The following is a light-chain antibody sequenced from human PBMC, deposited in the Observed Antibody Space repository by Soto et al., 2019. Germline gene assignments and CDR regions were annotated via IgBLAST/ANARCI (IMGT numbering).Light chain of an antibody. J-gene: IGKJ5*01. CDR2: GAS. CDR1: QSISNN. Sequence: EVVMTQSPATLSVSPGERATLSYRASQSISNNLAWYQQKPGQGPRLLIYGASTRATGIPARFSGSGSGTEFTLTISSLQSEDFGVYYCQQYNNWPPVTFGQGTRLEI. V-gene: IGKV3-15*01. CDR3: QQYNNWPPVT.